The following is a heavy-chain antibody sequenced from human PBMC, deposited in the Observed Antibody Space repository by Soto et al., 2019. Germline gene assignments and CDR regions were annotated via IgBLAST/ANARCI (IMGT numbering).Heavy chain of an antibody. CDR1: GYTFTSYG. D-gene: IGHD6-19*01. CDR3: ARGTGRSGWYVDFDY. V-gene: IGHV1-18*01. J-gene: IGHJ4*02. CDR2: ISAYNGNT. Sequence: GASVKVSCKASGYTFTSYGVSWVRQAPGQGLEWMGWISAYNGNTNYAQKLQGRVTMTTDTSTSTAYMELRSLRSDDTAVYYCARGTGRSGWYVDFDYWGQGTLVTVSS.